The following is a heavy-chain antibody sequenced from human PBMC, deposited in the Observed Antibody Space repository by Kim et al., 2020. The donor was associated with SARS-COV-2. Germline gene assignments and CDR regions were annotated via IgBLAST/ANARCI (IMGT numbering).Heavy chain of an antibody. CDR3: ARGLWGVVVPAAIGFDP. CDR2: MNPNSGNT. Sequence: ASVKVSCKASGYTFTSYDINWVRQATGQGLEWMGWMNPNSGNTGYAQKFQGRVTMTRNTSISTAYMELSSLRSEDTAVYYCARGLWGVVVPAAIGFDPWGQGTLVTVSS. CDR1: GYTFTSYD. J-gene: IGHJ5*02. D-gene: IGHD2-2*01. V-gene: IGHV1-8*01.